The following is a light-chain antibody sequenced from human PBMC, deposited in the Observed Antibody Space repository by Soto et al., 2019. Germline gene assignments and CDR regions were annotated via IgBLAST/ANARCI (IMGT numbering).Light chain of an antibody. CDR3: QQYYTVPVT. Sequence: DIVMTQSPDSLAVSLGERATINCRSSQNILYSSNNKNYLAWYQQKPGQPPKLLIYWASTRESGVPDRFGGSGSGTDFTLAISSLQAEDVAVYYCQQYYTVPVTFGPGTKVDIK. CDR1: QNILYSSNNKNY. V-gene: IGKV4-1*01. CDR2: WAS. J-gene: IGKJ3*01.